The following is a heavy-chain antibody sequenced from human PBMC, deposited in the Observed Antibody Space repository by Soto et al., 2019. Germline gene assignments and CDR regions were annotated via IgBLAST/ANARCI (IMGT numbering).Heavy chain of an antibody. D-gene: IGHD3-9*01. V-gene: IGHV3-30*18. Sequence: QVQLVESGGGVVQPGRPLRLSCAASGFTFSSYGMHWVRQAPGKGLEWVAVISYDGSNKYYADSVKGRFTISRDNSKNTLYLQMNSLRAEDTAVYYCAKDAAIRYFDWLLNYWGQGTLVTVSS. J-gene: IGHJ4*02. CDR2: ISYDGSNK. CDR1: GFTFSSYG. CDR3: AKDAAIRYFDWLLNY.